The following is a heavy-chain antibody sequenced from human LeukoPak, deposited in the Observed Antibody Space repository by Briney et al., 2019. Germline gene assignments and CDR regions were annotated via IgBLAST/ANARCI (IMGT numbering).Heavy chain of an antibody. CDR2: IGTAGDP. CDR3: ARGAGCSSTSCSIDYYGMDV. CDR1: GFTFSSYD. D-gene: IGHD2-2*01. V-gene: IGHV3-13*05. J-gene: IGHJ6*04. Sequence: GGSLRLSCAASGFTFSSYDMHWVRQATGKGLERISAIGTAGDPYYPGSVKGRFTISRENAKNSLYLQMNSLRAGDTAVYYCARGAGCSSTSCSIDYYGMDVWGKGATVTVSS.